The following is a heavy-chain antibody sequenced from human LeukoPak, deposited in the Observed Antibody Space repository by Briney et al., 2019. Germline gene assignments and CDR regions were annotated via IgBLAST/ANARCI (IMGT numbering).Heavy chain of an antibody. Sequence: PGGSLRLSCAASGFTFSDYYMSWIRQAPGKGLEWISYISSSGSTIYYADSVKGRFTISRDNAKNSLYLQMNSLRAEDTAVYYCARAITMVRGYFDYWGQGTLVTVSS. V-gene: IGHV3-11*01. CDR3: ARAITMVRGYFDY. J-gene: IGHJ4*02. CDR1: GFTFSDYY. CDR2: ISSSGSTI. D-gene: IGHD3-10*01.